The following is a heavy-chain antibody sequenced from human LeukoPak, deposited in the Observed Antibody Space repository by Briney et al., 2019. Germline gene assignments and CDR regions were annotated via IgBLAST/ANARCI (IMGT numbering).Heavy chain of an antibody. D-gene: IGHD6-13*01. CDR2: IDWDGNVK. CDR1: GFTFRSYW. V-gene: IGHV3-7*01. CDR3: ARDPGSSSFDY. Sequence: GGSLRLSCAASGFTFRSYWMTWVRQTPGKGLEFVANIDWDGNVKNYVGSVKGRFTISRDNAKNSLYLQMNSLRVDDTAMYYCARDPGSSSFDYWGQGSLVTVSS. J-gene: IGHJ4*02.